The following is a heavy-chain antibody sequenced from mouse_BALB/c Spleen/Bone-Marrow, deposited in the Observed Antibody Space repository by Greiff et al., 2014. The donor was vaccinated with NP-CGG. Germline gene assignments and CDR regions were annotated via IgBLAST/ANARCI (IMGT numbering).Heavy chain of an antibody. D-gene: IGHD2-4*01. V-gene: IGHV1S135*01. CDR2: IDPYNGGN. J-gene: IGHJ4*01. Sequence: EVQLQQSGPELVKPGASVKVSCKASGYSFTDYNMYWVEQSHGKSLEWIGYIDPYNGGNTYNQKFKGKATLTVDKSSSTAFLHLNSRTSEDSTVYYYARGDDYLYYAMDYWGQGTSVTVSS. CDR1: GYSFTDYN. CDR3: ARGDDYLYYAMDY.